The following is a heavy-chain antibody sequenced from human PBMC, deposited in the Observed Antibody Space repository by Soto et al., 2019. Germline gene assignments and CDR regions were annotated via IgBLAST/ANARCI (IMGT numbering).Heavy chain of an antibody. CDR3: ARVGVVTAAGTSDY. Sequence: QVQLVESGGGLVRPGGSLRLSCAASGFTFSDYYMTWIRQVPGKGLEWVAYISGTSDSIPYADSVKGRFTISRDNAKNSLYLPMNSLRAEDSAVYYCARVGVVTAAGTSDYWGQGTLVTVSS. J-gene: IGHJ4*02. CDR2: ISGTSDSI. V-gene: IGHV3-11*06. D-gene: IGHD6-13*01. CDR1: GFTFSDYY.